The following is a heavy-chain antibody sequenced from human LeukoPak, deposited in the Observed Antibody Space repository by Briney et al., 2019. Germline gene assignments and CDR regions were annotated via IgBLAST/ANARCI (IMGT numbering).Heavy chain of an antibody. CDR2: IRSAVETT. Sequence: GGSLRLSCAASGFTMSHYGVSWVRQAPGKGLEWISGIRSAVETTHYADSVKGRFIISRDNSKNALSLQLNSLRPEDTALYYCARAGARSSDRWWYDYWGQGTLVTVSS. V-gene: IGHV3-23*01. CDR3: ARAGARSSDRWWYDY. D-gene: IGHD2-15*01. CDR1: GFTMSHYG. J-gene: IGHJ4*02.